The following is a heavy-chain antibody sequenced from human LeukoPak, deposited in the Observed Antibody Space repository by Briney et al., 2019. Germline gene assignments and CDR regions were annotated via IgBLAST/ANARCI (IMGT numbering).Heavy chain of an antibody. J-gene: IGHJ1*01. CDR1: GYTFTNYY. Sequence: GASVKVSCKASGYTFTNYYVHWVRQAPGQGLEWMGIIKPSGGGTSYALKFQGRVTMTRDTSTSTAYMELSSLRSEDTAVYYCARDHFDSSGYYYLLGYFEHRGQGTLVTVSS. V-gene: IGHV1-46*01. D-gene: IGHD3-22*01. CDR3: ARDHFDSSGYYYLLGYFEH. CDR2: IKPSGGGT.